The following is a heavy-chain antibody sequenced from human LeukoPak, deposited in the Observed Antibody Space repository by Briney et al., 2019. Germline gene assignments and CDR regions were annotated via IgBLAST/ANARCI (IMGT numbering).Heavy chain of an antibody. J-gene: IGHJ5*02. V-gene: IGHV4-30-4*01. CDR1: GGSISSGDYY. Sequence: SETLSLTCTVSGGSISSGDYYWSWIRQPPGKGLEWIVYICNSGSTYYNPSLKSRVTISVDTSKNQFSLKLSSVTAADTAVYYCARDSSPYCGGDCYGNWFDPWGQGTLVTVSS. CDR2: ICNSGST. CDR3: ARDSSPYCGGDCYGNWFDP. D-gene: IGHD2-21*02.